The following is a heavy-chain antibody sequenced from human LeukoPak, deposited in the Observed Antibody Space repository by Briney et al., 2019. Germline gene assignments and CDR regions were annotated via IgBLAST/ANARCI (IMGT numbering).Heavy chain of an antibody. CDR2: IYHSGST. CDR3: ARGGYYYDSSGYCSFAY. V-gene: IGHV4-38-2*01. D-gene: IGHD3-22*01. Sequence: SETLSLTCAVSGYSISSCYYWGWIRQPPGKGLEWIGSIYHSGSTYYNPSLKGRVTISVDTSKNQFSLKLSSVTAADTAVYYCARGGYYYDSSGYCSFAYWGQGTLVTVSS. CDR1: GYSISSCYY. J-gene: IGHJ4*02.